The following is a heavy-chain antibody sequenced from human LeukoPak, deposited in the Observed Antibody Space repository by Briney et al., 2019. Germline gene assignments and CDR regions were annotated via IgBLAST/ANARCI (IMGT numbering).Heavy chain of an antibody. D-gene: IGHD2-2*01. CDR1: GGSISSSSYY. Sequence: SETLSLTCTVSGGSISSSSYYWGWIRQPPGKGLEWIGSIYYSGSTYYNPSLKSRVTISVDTSKNQFSLKLSSVTAADTAVYYCARPRSTSPTDAFDIWGQGTMVTVSS. J-gene: IGHJ3*02. V-gene: IGHV4-39*07. CDR3: ARPRSTSPTDAFDI. CDR2: IYYSGST.